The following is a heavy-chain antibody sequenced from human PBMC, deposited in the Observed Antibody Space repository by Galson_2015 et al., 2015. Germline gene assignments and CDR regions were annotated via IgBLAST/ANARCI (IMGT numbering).Heavy chain of an antibody. J-gene: IGHJ3*02. V-gene: IGHV3-9*01. CDR2: ISWNSGSI. CDR1: GFTFDDYA. CDR3: AKDIGGSHYDSSGYYYGGGSAFDI. D-gene: IGHD3-22*01. Sequence: SLRLSCAASGFTFDDYAMHWVRQAPGKGLEWVSGISWNSGSIGYADSVKGRFTISRDNTKNSLYLQMNSLRAEDTALYYCAKDIGGSHYDSSGYYYGGGSAFDIWGQGTMVTVSS.